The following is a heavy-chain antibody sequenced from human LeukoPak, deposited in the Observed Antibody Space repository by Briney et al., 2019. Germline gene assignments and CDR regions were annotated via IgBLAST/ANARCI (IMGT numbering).Heavy chain of an antibody. Sequence: SETLSLTCTVSGGSISSSSYYWGWIRQPPGKGLEWIGSIYYSGSTYYNPSLKSRVTISVDTSKNQFSLKLSSVTAADTAVYYCAGRNGNDAFDIWGQGTMVTVSS. D-gene: IGHD1-26*01. CDR1: GGSISSSSYY. CDR2: IYYSGST. CDR3: AGRNGNDAFDI. J-gene: IGHJ3*02. V-gene: IGHV4-39*01.